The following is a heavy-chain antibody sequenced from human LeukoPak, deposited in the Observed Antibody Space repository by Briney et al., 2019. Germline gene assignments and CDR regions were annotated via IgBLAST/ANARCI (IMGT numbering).Heavy chain of an antibody. D-gene: IGHD2-15*01. V-gene: IGHV4-31*03. CDR3: ARESWDSGGKSFDY. CDR1: GGSISSGGYY. CDR2: IYYSGST. Sequence: SETQSLTCTVSGGSISSGGYYWSWIRQHPGKGLEWIGYIYYSGSTYYNPSLKSRVTISVDTSKNQFSLKLSSVTAADTAVYYCARESWDSGGKSFDYWGQGTLVTVSS. J-gene: IGHJ4*02.